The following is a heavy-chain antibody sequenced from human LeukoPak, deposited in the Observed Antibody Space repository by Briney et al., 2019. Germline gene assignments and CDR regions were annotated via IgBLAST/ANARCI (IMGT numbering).Heavy chain of an antibody. J-gene: IGHJ6*02. D-gene: IGHD6-19*01. CDR3: ARKSALIVVSGTIGMDV. Sequence: GGSLRLSCAASGFTVSKTYMTWVRQAPGKGLEWVSPIDDADSTHYADSVKGRFTISRDNSKNTLFLQMNSLRAEDTAVYYCARKSALIVVSGTIGMDVWGQGTTVTVSS. CDR1: GFTVSKTY. CDR2: IDDADST. V-gene: IGHV3-53*01.